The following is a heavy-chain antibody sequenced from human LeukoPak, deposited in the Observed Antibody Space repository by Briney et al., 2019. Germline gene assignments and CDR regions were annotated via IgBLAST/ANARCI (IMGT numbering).Heavy chain of an antibody. J-gene: IGHJ5*02. V-gene: IGHV4-59*01. D-gene: IGHD6-13*01. CDR1: GVSISSYY. Sequence: SETLSLTCTVSGVSISSYYWSWIRQPPGKGLEWIGYIYYSGSTNYNPSLKSRVTISVDTSKNQFSLKLSSVTAADTAVYYCARLVAAAGTVWFDPWGQGTLVTVSS. CDR3: ARLVAAAGTVWFDP. CDR2: IYYSGST.